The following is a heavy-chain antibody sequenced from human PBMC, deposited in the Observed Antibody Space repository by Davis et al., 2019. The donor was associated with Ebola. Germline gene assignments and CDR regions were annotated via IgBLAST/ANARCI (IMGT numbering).Heavy chain of an antibody. V-gene: IGHV3-23*01. D-gene: IGHD4-23*01. CDR2: ISGSGGST. J-gene: IGHJ6*02. Sequence: GESLKISCAASGFTFSSYAMSWVRQAPGKGLEWVSAISGSGGSTYYADSVKGRFTISRDNSKNTLYLQMNSLRAEDTAVYYCAKDLAGDYGGSYYYYYGMDVWGQGTTVTVSS. CDR3: AKDLAGDYGGSYYYYYGMDV. CDR1: GFTFSSYA.